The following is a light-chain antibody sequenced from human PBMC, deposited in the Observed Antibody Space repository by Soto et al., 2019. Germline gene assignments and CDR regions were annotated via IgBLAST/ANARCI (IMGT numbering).Light chain of an antibody. CDR3: AAWDDSLNGLV. V-gene: IGLV1-44*01. CDR1: SSNSGPNA. CDR2: NNN. J-gene: IGLJ1*01. Sequence: QSVLTQPPSASGTPGQKVTISCSGSSSNSGPNAVNWYQQLPGTAPKLLLYNNNQRPSGVSDRFSGSKSGTSASLAISGLQSDDEADYHCAAWDDSLNGLVFGTGTKLTVL.